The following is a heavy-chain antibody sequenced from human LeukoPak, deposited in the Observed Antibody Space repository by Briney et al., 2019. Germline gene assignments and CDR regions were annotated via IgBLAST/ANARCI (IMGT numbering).Heavy chain of an antibody. CDR1: GFTVSGNY. J-gene: IGHJ4*02. CDR3: AKAITVGARFY. V-gene: IGHV3-66*01. D-gene: IGHD1-26*01. CDR2: LYSGRST. Sequence: PGRSLRLSRAAAGFTVSGNYMSWVRQAPGKGLERVSLLYSGRSTYYADSVRGRFSISRDNSKNTLYLQMNSLRAEATAVDYCAKAITVGARFYWGQGTLVTVSS.